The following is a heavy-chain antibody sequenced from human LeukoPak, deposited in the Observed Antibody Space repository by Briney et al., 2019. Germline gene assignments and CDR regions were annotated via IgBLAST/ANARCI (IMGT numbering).Heavy chain of an antibody. CDR1: GFTFSNYS. J-gene: IGHJ4*02. V-gene: IGHV3-21*01. Sequence: GGSLRLSCAASGFTFSNYSMNWVRQAPGKGLEWVSAISRSSSYIYYVDSVKGRFTISRDNAKNSLFLQMNSLRAEDTAVYYCASSSYDSSAYPYFPYYWGQGTLVTVSS. CDR3: ASSSYDSSAYPYFPYY. D-gene: IGHD3-22*01. CDR2: ISRSSSYI.